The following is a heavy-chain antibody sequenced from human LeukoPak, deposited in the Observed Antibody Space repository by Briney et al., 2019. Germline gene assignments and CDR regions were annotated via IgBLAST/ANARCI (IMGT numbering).Heavy chain of an antibody. D-gene: IGHD3-9*01. CDR2: INHSGST. CDR1: GGSFSGYY. Sequence: SETLSLTCAVYGGSFSGYYWSWIRQPPGKGLEWIGEINHSGSTNYNPSLKSRVTISVDTSKNQFSLKLSSVTAADTAVYYCARMSILTGYYLTDDYWGQGTLVTVSS. CDR3: ARMSILTGYYLTDDY. V-gene: IGHV4-34*01. J-gene: IGHJ4*02.